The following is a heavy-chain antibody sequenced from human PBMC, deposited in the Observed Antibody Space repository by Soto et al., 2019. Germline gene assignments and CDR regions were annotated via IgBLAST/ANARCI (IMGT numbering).Heavy chain of an antibody. CDR1: GGSISSGGYY. Sequence: QVQLQESGPGLVKPSQTLSLTCTVSGGSISSGGYYWSWIRQHPGKGLEWIGYIYYSGSTYYNPSLKSRVTISVDTSKNQFSLKLISVTAADTAVYYCARSHYDFWSGYYIGVGYFDYWGQGTLVTVSS. J-gene: IGHJ4*02. CDR2: IYYSGST. CDR3: ARSHYDFWSGYYIGVGYFDY. V-gene: IGHV4-31*03. D-gene: IGHD3-3*01.